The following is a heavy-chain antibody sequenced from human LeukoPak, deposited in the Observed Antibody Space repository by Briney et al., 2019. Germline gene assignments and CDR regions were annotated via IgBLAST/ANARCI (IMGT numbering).Heavy chain of an antibody. CDR2: IRQDGSEK. D-gene: IGHD2/OR15-2a*01. CDR1: GFTFTSHW. Sequence: GGSLRLSCAASGFTFTSHWMSWVRQAPGKGLEWVANIRQDGSEKYYVDSVKGRFTFSRDNAKNSLYLQMNSLRAEDTAVYYCARDRSTTVSNTLGYFDYWGQGTLVTVSS. V-gene: IGHV3-7*03. CDR3: ARDRSTTVSNTLGYFDY. J-gene: IGHJ4*02.